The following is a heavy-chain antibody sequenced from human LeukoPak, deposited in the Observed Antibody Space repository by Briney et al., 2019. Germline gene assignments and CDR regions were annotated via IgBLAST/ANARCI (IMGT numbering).Heavy chain of an antibody. V-gene: IGHV1-18*01. Sequence: ASVKVSCKASGYTFTSYGISWVRQAPGQGLEWMGWISAYNGNTNYAQKLQGRVTMATDTSTSTVYMELSSLRSEDTAVYYCAREGGSGSYCDYWGQGTLVTVSS. CDR1: GYTFTSYG. J-gene: IGHJ4*02. CDR2: ISAYNGNT. D-gene: IGHD3-10*01. CDR3: AREGGSGSYCDY.